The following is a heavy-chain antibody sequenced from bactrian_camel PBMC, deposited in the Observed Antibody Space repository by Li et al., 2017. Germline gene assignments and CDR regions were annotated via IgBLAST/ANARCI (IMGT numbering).Heavy chain of an antibody. V-gene: IGHV3S53*01. CDR3: AAGIFVGNYCPIVERRFNY. D-gene: IGHD3*01. CDR2: IASDGNL. J-gene: IGHJ4*01. CDR1: GHTYTRAC. Sequence: VQLVESGGGSVQAGGSLRLSCVASGHTYTRACMGWFRQAPGKEREGVATIASDGNLRYADSVKGRFTISKDNGKNTLYLQMNSLNPEDSAMYYCAAGIFVGNYCPIVERRFNYWGQGTQVTVS.